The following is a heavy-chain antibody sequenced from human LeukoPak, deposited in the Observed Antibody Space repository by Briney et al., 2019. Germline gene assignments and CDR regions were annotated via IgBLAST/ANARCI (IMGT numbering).Heavy chain of an antibody. Sequence: GASVKVSCKASGYTFTGYYMHWVRQAPGQGLEWMGWINPNSGGTNYAQNFQGRVTMTRDTSISTAYMELSRLRSDDTAVYYCAPSGSHSGSPFYFDYWGQGTLVTVSS. CDR2: INPNSGGT. J-gene: IGHJ4*02. CDR3: APSGSHSGSPFYFDY. V-gene: IGHV1-2*02. D-gene: IGHD3-10*01. CDR1: GYTFTGYY.